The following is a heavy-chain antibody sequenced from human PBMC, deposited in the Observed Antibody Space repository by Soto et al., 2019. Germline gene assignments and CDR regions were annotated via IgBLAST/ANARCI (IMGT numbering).Heavy chain of an antibody. V-gene: IGHV1-69*01. Sequence: QVQLVQSGAEVKKPGSSVKVSCKASGDTLSSYAINWVRQTPGQGLEWMGGIIPITATTNYAQKFQGRVTITADESTSTAYMELSSLRSEDTAVYSCARGTAFVLPIDYWGQGTLVTVSS. CDR2: IIPITATT. D-gene: IGHD2-8*01. J-gene: IGHJ4*02. CDR1: GDTLSSYA. CDR3: ARGTAFVLPIDY.